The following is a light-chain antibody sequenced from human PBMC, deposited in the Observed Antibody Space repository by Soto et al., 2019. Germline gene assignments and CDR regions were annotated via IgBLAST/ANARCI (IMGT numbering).Light chain of an antibody. V-gene: IGLV2-23*01. CDR3: CSYAGSSTF. CDR1: SSDVGSYNL. CDR2: EGN. Sequence: QSALTQPASVSGSPGQSITISCTGTSSDVGSYNLVSWYQQHPGKAPKLMIYEGNKRPSGVSNRFSGSKSGNTASLTISGLQAEDEADYYCCSYAGSSTFFGTGTKVTV. J-gene: IGLJ1*01.